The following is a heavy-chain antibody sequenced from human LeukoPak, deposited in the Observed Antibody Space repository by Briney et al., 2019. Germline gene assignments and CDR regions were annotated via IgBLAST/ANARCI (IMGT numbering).Heavy chain of an antibody. CDR3: AKSIAVAFYS. J-gene: IGHJ4*02. Sequence: GGSLRLSCGDSGFTVSSNYMTWVHQAPGNGLEWVSVIYSGGGTLYADSVKGRFTISRDNSKNTLYLQMNSLRAEDTAVYYCAKSIAVAFYSWGRGTLVTVSS. CDR2: IYSGGGT. CDR1: GFTVSSNY. V-gene: IGHV3-53*01. D-gene: IGHD6-19*01.